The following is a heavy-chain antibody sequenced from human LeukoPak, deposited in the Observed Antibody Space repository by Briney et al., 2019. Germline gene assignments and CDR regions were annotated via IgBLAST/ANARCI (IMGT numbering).Heavy chain of an antibody. CDR2: ISAYNGNT. Sequence: ASVKVSCKASGYTFTSYGISWVRQAPGQGLEWMGWISAYNGNTNYAQKLQGRVTMTTDTSTSTAYMELRSLRSDDTAVYYCARERPERYYYDSSGTLWGYWGQGTLVTVSS. CDR3: ARERPERYYYDSSGTLWGY. J-gene: IGHJ4*02. CDR1: GYTFTSYG. V-gene: IGHV1-18*01. D-gene: IGHD3-22*01.